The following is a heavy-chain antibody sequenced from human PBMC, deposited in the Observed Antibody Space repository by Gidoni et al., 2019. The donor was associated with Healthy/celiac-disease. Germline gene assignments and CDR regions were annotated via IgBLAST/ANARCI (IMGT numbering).Heavy chain of an antibody. CDR2: IDWDDDK. CDR1: GFSLSTSGMC. CDR3: ARSRGGNSGGHFDY. D-gene: IGHD2-21*02. Sequence: QVTLRESGPALVKPTQTLTLTCPFPGFSLSTSGMCVSWIRQPPGKDLEWLALIDWDDDKYYRTSLKTRLTISKDTSKNQVVLTMTNMDPVDTATYYCARSRGGNSGGHFDYGGQGTLVTVSS. J-gene: IGHJ4*02. V-gene: IGHV2-70*01.